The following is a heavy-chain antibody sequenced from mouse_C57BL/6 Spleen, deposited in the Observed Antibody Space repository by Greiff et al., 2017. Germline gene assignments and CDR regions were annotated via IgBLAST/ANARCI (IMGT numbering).Heavy chain of an antibody. Sequence: ESGPGLVKPSQSLSLTCSVTGYSITGGYYWNWIRQFPGNKLEWMGYISYDGSNNYNPFLKNRISITRDTSKNQFFLKLNSVTTEDTATYYCASDGYYADAMDYWGQGTSVTVSS. CDR1: GYSITGGYY. D-gene: IGHD2-3*01. V-gene: IGHV3-6*01. CDR2: ISYDGSN. J-gene: IGHJ4*01. CDR3: ASDGYYADAMDY.